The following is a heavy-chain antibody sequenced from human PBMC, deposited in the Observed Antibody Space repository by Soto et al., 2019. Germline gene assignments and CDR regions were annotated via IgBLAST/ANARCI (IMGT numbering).Heavy chain of an antibody. CDR3: ARVSGSYYYGMDV. CDR1: GGSISSSNW. J-gene: IGHJ6*02. V-gene: IGHV4-4*02. CDR2: IYHSGST. D-gene: IGHD1-26*01. Sequence: QVQLQESGPGLVKPSGTLSLTCAVSGGSISSSNWWSWVRQPPGKGLEWIGEIYHSGSTNYNPSLKSRVTISVDKSKIQYSLTLSSVTAADTAAYYCARVSGSYYYGMDVWGQGTTVTVSS.